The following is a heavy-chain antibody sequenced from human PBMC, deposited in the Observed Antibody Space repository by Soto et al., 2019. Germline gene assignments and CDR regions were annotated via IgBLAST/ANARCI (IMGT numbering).Heavy chain of an antibody. CDR2: ISTYNGDT. D-gene: IGHD5-12*01. CDR3: AREGVAPYYYYGMDV. CDR1: GYTFTRFG. J-gene: IGHJ6*02. Sequence: QVQLVQSGAEVKKPGASVKVSCKASGYTFTRFGNSWVRQAPGQGLEWMGWISTYNGDTNYAQTFQGRVTMTTDISTSTVHMEVRSLRSDDTAVYYCAREGVAPYYYYGMDVWGQGTPVTVSS. V-gene: IGHV1-18*01.